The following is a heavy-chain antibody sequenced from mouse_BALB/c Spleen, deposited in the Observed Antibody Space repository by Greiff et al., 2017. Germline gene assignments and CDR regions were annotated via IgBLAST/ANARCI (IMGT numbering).Heavy chain of an antibody. D-gene: IGHD2-2*01. V-gene: IGHV14-3*02. CDR2: IDPANGNT. CDR1: GFNIKDTY. J-gene: IGHJ2*01. Sequence: VQLQQSGAELVKPGASVKLSCTASGFNIKDTYMHWVKQRPEQGLEWIGRIDPANGNTKYDPKFQGKATITADTSSNTAYLRLSSLTSEDTAVYYCARGSYGYEDYLDYWGQGTTLTVSS. CDR3: ARGSYGYEDYLDY.